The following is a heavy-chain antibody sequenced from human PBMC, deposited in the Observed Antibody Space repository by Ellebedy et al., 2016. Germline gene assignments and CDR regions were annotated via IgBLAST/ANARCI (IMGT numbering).Heavy chain of an antibody. CDR1: GFSVTSND. CDR3: VTRHNGAFDV. J-gene: IGHJ3*01. D-gene: IGHD1-14*01. V-gene: IGHV3-53*01. CDR2: MYGGGTE. Sequence: GGSLRLSXAASGFSVTSNDMSWVRQAPGRGLELVSLMYGGGTEYYADSVKGRFTITRDNSKNTLYLQMSGLGAEDSAVYYCVTRHNGAFDVWGQGTMVTVSS.